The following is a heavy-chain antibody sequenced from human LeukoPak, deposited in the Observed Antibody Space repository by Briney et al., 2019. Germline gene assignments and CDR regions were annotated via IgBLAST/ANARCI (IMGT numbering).Heavy chain of an antibody. J-gene: IGHJ4*02. Sequence: ASVKVSCKASGYTFTSYGISWVRQAPGQGLEWMGWISAYNGNTNYAQKLQGRVTMTTDTSTSTAYMELRSLGSDDTAVYYCARDGHGIAVAGPVGYWGQGTLVTVSS. CDR1: GYTFTSYG. D-gene: IGHD6-19*01. CDR2: ISAYNGNT. CDR3: ARDGHGIAVAGPVGY. V-gene: IGHV1-18*01.